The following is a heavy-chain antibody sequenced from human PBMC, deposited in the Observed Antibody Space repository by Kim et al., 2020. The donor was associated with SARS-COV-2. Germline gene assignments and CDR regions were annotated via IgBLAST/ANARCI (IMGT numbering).Heavy chain of an antibody. CDR1: GGSFSGYY. CDR2: INHSGST. D-gene: IGHD3-10*01. J-gene: IGHJ6*02. V-gene: IGHV4-34*01. CDR3: ARTVLRGGRYYYYYYGMDV. Sequence: SETLSLTCAVYGGSFSGYYWSWIRQPPGKGLEWIGEINHSGSTNYNPSLKSRVTISVDTSKNQFSLKLSSVTAADTAVYYCARTVLRGGRYYYYYYGMDVWGQGTTVTVSS.